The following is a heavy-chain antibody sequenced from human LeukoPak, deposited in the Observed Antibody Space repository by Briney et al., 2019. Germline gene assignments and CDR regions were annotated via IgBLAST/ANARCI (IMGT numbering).Heavy chain of an antibody. V-gene: IGHV1-8*01. Sequence: ASVKVSCKASGYTFTSYDINWVRQATGQGLEWMGWMNPNSGNTGYAQKFQGRVTMTRDMSTSTVYMELSSLRSEDTAVYYCARDERYDSSGYPFDYWGQGTLVTVSS. CDR3: ARDERYDSSGYPFDY. CDR1: GYTFTSYD. D-gene: IGHD3-22*01. J-gene: IGHJ4*02. CDR2: MNPNSGNT.